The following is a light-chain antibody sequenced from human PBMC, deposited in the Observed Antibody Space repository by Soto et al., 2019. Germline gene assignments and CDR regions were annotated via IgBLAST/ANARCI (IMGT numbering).Light chain of an antibody. Sequence: DIQMTQSPSSLSASVGDRVTITCRASQSISTYLNWYQHKPGKAPKVLIYAVSSLQSGVPSRFSGSGSGTDFTLTITSLQPEDSATYYCQQYNSWTFGQGTKVDI. CDR1: QSISTY. CDR3: QQYNSWT. V-gene: IGKV1-39*01. CDR2: AVS. J-gene: IGKJ1*01.